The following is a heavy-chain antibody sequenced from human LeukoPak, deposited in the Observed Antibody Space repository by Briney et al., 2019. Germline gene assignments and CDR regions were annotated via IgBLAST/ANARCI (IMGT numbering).Heavy chain of an antibody. D-gene: IGHD6-6*01. CDR1: GGTFSSYA. Sequence: ASVKVSCKASGGTFSSYAISWVRQAPGQGLEWMGGIIPIFGTANYAQKFQGRVTITADESTSTAYMELSSLRSEDTAVYYCARDWGDSSSLLSHYYYMDVWGKGTTATVSS. J-gene: IGHJ6*03. CDR3: ARDWGDSSSLLSHYYYMDV. CDR2: IIPIFGTA. V-gene: IGHV1-69*13.